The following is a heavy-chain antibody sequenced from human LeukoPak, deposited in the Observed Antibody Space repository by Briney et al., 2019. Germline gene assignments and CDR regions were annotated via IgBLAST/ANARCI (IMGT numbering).Heavy chain of an antibody. CDR1: GGSISSSSYY. D-gene: IGHD2-15*01. CDR2: IHHSGST. Sequence: SETLSLTCTVSGGSISSSSYYWGWIRRPPGKGLEWIGCIHHSGSTYYNPSLKSRLTISVDTSKNQFSLRLGSVTAADTAVYYCARTTTVVAIAASNWFDPWGQGTLVTVSS. V-gene: IGHV4-39*01. J-gene: IGHJ5*02. CDR3: ARTTTVVAIAASNWFDP.